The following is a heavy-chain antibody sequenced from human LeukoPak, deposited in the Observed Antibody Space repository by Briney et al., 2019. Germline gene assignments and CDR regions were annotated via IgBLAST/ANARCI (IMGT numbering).Heavy chain of an antibody. Sequence: GASVKVSCKASGYTFTSYGISWVRQAPGQGLEWMGWISAYNGNTNYAQKLQGRVTMTTDTSTSTAYMELRSLRSDDTAVYYCARDWVPAPHSMVLVAIYFDYWGQGTLVTVSS. CDR2: ISAYNGNT. D-gene: IGHD3-22*01. CDR3: ARDWVPAPHSMVLVAIYFDY. V-gene: IGHV1-18*01. CDR1: GYTFTSYG. J-gene: IGHJ4*02.